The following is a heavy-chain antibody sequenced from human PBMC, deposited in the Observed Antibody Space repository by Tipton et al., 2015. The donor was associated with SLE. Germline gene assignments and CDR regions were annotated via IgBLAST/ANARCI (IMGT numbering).Heavy chain of an antibody. CDR1: GGSISSHY. J-gene: IGHJ4*02. CDR3: ARGDCSSTSCLDY. V-gene: IGHV4-59*11. CDR2: IYYSGST. Sequence: TLSLTCTVSGGSISSHYWSWIRQPPGKGLEWIGYIYYSGSTNYNPSLKSRVTISLDTSKNQFSLKLSSVTAADTAVYYCARGDCSSTSCLDYWGQGTLVTVSS. D-gene: IGHD2-2*01.